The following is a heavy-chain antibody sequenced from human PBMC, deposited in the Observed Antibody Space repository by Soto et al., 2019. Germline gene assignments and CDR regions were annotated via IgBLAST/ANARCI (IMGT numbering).Heavy chain of an antibody. CDR1: GLTFTYAW. V-gene: IGHV3-15*07. D-gene: IGHD7-27*01. CDR2: IKSKPDGGTM. J-gene: IGHJ4*02. CDR3: FANLPGDRKNWGFDY. Sequence: EVQLVESGGGFVEPGGSLRLSCAASGLTFTYAWMSWVRQAPGKGLEWVGRIKSKPDGGTMDYAAPVKGRFTVSRDDSKNPPFPQLGSLHREEPAIFYWFANLPGDRKNWGFDYWGQGTLVTVSS.